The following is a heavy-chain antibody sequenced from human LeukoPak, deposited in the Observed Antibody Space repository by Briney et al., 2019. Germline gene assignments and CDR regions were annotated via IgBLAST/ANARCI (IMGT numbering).Heavy chain of an antibody. CDR1: GSSFTTYW. V-gene: IGHV5-51*01. D-gene: IGHD1-1*01. CDR2: IYPGDSDT. CDR3: ARRLDGNFDY. J-gene: IGHJ4*02. Sequence: GESLQISCRGSGSSFTTYWIGWVRQMPGKGLEWMGIIYPGDSDTRYSPSFQGQVTISADKSITTAYLQWSSLKASDTAIYYCARRLDGNFDYWGQGTLVTVSS.